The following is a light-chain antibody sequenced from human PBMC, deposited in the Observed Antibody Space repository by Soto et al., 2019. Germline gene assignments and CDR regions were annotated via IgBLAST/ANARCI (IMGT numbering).Light chain of an antibody. CDR3: QQYNPYST. V-gene: IGKV1-5*01. CDR2: DAS. J-gene: IGKJ1*01. CDR1: QSVGDW. Sequence: DIQMTQSPSILSASLGDRVTITCRASQSVGDWLAWYQQKPVKAPKLLIFDASTLEAGVPSRFSGSGSGTEFTLTISNLQPDDFATYYCQQYNPYSTFGQGTKVEIK.